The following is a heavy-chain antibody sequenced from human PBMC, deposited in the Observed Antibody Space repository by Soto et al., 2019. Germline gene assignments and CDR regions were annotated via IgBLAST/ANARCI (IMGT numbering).Heavy chain of an antibody. J-gene: IGHJ4*02. Sequence: EVQLLESEGSLVQPGGSLRLSCAASGFTFSSYAMRWVRQAPVKGLEWVSAISGSGDSTYYADSVKGRFTISRDNSKNTLYLQMNSLRAEDTAVYYCARRGSGSYYDYWGQGTLVTVSS. CDR2: ISGSGDST. CDR3: ARRGSGSYYDY. D-gene: IGHD1-26*01. V-gene: IGHV3-23*01. CDR1: GFTFSSYA.